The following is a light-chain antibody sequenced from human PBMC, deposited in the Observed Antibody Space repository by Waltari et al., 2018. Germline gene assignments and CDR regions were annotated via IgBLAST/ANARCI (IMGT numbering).Light chain of an antibody. CDR2: GAS. CDR1: QSVANK. V-gene: IGKV3-15*01. Sequence: EIMMTQSPATLSVSPGERATLSCRASQSVANKVAWYQHKPGQAPSLLIYGASTRATGVPARFSGSGSGTEFTLTISSLQSEDFAIYYCQQYNSWPPATFGQGTKLEIK. J-gene: IGKJ2*01. CDR3: QQYNSWPPAT.